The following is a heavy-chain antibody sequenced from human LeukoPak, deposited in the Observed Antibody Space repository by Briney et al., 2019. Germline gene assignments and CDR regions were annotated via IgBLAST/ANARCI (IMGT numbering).Heavy chain of an antibody. V-gene: IGHV3-21*01. D-gene: IGHD5-12*01. CDR2: ISSSSSYI. CDR1: GFTFSSYS. Sequence: GGSLRLSCAASGFTFSSYSMNWVRQAPGKGLEWVSSISSSSSYIYYADSVKGRFIISRDNAKNSVYLQMNSLRAEDTAVYYCARDRGYGGHPSWFDPWGQGTQVTVSS. J-gene: IGHJ5*02. CDR3: ARDRGYGGHPSWFDP.